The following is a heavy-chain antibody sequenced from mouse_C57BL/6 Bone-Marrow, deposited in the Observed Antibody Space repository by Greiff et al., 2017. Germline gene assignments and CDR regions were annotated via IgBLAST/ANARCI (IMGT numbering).Heavy chain of an antibody. Sequence: VQLQQSGAELAKPGASVKLSCTASGYTFTSYWMHWVNQRPGQGLEWIGDINPSSGYTKYNQKFKDKATLTADKSSSTAYLQLNSRTYEDSAVYYCARPLFAYWGQGTLVTVSA. J-gene: IGHJ3*01. CDR2: INPSSGYT. V-gene: IGHV1-7*01. CDR3: ARPLFAY. CDR1: GYTFTSYW.